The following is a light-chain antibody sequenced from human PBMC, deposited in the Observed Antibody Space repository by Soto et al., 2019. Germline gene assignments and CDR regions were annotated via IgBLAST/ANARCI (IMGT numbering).Light chain of an antibody. Sequence: QLVLTQPPSASGTPGQRVTISCSGTFFNIGTNYVYWYQQIQGTAPKVLIYRNNQRPSGVPDRFSGSTSGTSASLAISGLRSEDEADYYCAAWDGSLSGVVFGGGTKLTVL. V-gene: IGLV1-47*01. J-gene: IGLJ2*01. CDR3: AAWDGSLSGVV. CDR1: FFNIGTNY. CDR2: RNN.